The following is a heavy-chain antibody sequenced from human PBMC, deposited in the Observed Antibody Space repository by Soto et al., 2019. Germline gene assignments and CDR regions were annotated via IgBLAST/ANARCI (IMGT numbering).Heavy chain of an antibody. CDR2: VYYTGDT. V-gene: IGHV4-59*08. CDR1: SGPDRSHN. CDR3: VRQGIDYRHGLGYV. Sequence: QVKLQQSGPRLVKPSETLSLTCTVSSGPDRSHNWGWIRQPPGRGLEWIGYVYYTGDTAYNPSLRGRVTKSAYTSTNDISLTLNSVTAADTAVYYCVRQGIDYRHGLGYVWGQGTTVSVSS. J-gene: IGHJ6*02. D-gene: IGHD4-17*01.